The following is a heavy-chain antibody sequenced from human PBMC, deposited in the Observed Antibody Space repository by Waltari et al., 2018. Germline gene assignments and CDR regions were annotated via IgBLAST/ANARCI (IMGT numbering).Heavy chain of an antibody. D-gene: IGHD4-17*01. J-gene: IGHJ4*02. V-gene: IGHV3-21*01. Sequence: EVQLVESGGGLVKPGGSLRLSCAASGFTFSSYSMNWVRQAPGKGLEWVSSISSSSSYIYYAASVKGRFTISRDNAKNSLYLQMNSLGAEDTAVYYCARAHGNHYYGDYIPVYFDYWGQGTLVTVSS. CDR2: ISSSSSYI. CDR1: GFTFSSYS. CDR3: ARAHGNHYYGDYIPVYFDY.